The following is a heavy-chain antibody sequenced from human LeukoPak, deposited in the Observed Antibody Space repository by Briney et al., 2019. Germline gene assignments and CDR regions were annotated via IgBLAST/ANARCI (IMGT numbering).Heavy chain of an antibody. Sequence: SGPALVKPTQTLTLTCTFSGFSLSTSGVRVSWIRQPPGKALEWLARTDWDDDKFYSTSLKTRLTISKDTSKNQVVLTMTNMDPVDTATYYCARMGNGYNLAFDYWGQGTLVTVSS. V-gene: IGHV2-70*04. D-gene: IGHD5-24*01. CDR1: GFSLSTSGVR. CDR2: TDWDDDK. CDR3: ARMGNGYNLAFDY. J-gene: IGHJ4*02.